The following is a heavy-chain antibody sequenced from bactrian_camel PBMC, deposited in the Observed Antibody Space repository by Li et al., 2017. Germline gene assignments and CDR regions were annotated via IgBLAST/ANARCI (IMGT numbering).Heavy chain of an antibody. CDR1: GFTFGDFC. D-gene: IGHD5*01. Sequence: VQLVESGGGSVQTGGSLRISCVTSGFTFGDFCMGWFRQVPRKEREGVATSHRLSAATLYADSVKGRFTISLDTAEKTVYLQMDNLKPEDTGVYYCAADWGEFYNKYKVQCGRDQNWGQGTQVTVS. CDR2: SHRLSAAT. CDR3: AADWGEFYNKYKVQCGRDQN. J-gene: IGHJ4*01. V-gene: IGHV3S40*01.